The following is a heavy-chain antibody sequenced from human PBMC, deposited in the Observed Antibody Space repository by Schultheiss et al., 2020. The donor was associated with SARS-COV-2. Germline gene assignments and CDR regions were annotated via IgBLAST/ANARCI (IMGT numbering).Heavy chain of an antibody. D-gene: IGHD3-3*01. CDR2: ISAYNGNT. CDR3: ARGDYDFWSGDAFDI. CDR1: GGTFSSYA. Sequence: ASVKVSCKASGGTFSSYAISWVRQAPGQGLEWMGWISAYNGNTNYAQKLQGRVTMTTDTSTSTAYMELRSLRSDDTAVYYCARGDYDFWSGDAFDIWGQGTMVTVSS. J-gene: IGHJ3*02. V-gene: IGHV1-18*01.